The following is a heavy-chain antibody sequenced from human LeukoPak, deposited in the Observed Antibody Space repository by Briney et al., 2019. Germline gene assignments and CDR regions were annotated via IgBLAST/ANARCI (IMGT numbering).Heavy chain of an antibody. V-gene: IGHV4-39*01. CDR3: ARHLKVSTYYYAGPGY. CDR1: GGSISSSSYY. D-gene: IGHD3-10*01. CDR2: IYYSGST. Sequence: KTSETLSLTCTVSGGSISSSSYYWGWIRQPRGKGLEWIGSIYYSGSTYYNPSLKSRVTISVDTSKNQFSLKLSPVTAADTDVYYCARHLKVSTYYYAGPGYWGQGTLVTVSS. J-gene: IGHJ4*02.